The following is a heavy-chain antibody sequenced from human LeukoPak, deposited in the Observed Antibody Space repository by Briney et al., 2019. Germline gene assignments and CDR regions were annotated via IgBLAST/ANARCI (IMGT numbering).Heavy chain of an antibody. D-gene: IGHD3-10*01. CDR1: GGSISSYY. J-gene: IGHJ5*01. Sequence: ASETLSLTCTVSGGSISSYYWSWIRQPPGKGLEWIGYIYYSGSTNYNPSLKSRVTISVDTSKNQFSLKLSSVTAADTAVYYCARLWGITLLEGLDSWGQGILVTVSS. CDR2: IYYSGST. CDR3: ARLWGITLLEGLDS. V-gene: IGHV4-59*01.